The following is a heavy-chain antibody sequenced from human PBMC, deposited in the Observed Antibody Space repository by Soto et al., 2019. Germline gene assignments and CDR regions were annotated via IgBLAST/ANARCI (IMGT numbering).Heavy chain of an antibody. CDR2: INKDGSNK. V-gene: IGHV3-7*04. CDR3: ARTAVAGRGLDC. D-gene: IGHD6-19*01. Sequence: GGSLRLSCVASEFTFSSNWMNWIRQAPGKGLEWVASINKDGSNKYYVDSVKGRLTISRDNAKNSLFLQMNSLRVEDTAVYYCARTAVAGRGLDCWGQGTLVTVSS. CDR1: EFTFSSNW. J-gene: IGHJ4*02.